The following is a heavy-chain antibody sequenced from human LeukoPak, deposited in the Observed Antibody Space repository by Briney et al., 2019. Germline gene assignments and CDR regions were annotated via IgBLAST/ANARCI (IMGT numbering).Heavy chain of an antibody. D-gene: IGHD3-22*01. CDR1: GGSISSGGYS. CDR3: ARGYYYDSSGYQPLFDY. CDR2: IYHSGST. V-gene: IGHV4-30-2*01. J-gene: IGHJ4*02. Sequence: SETLSLTCAVSGGSISSGGYSWSWIRQPPGKGLEWIGYIYHSGSTYCNPSLKSRVTISVDRSKNQFSLKLSSVTAADTAVYYCARGYYYDSSGYQPLFDYWGQGTLVTVSS.